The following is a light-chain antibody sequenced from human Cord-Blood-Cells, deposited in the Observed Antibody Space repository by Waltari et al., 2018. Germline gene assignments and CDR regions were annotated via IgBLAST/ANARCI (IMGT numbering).Light chain of an antibody. CDR2: DAS. Sequence: EIVLTQSHDTLFLSPGERATLSCRASQCVSSYLAWSQQKPGQAPRLLIYDASNRAHGIPARFSGSGSGTDFTLPISSLEPEDFAVYYCQQRSNWPWTFGQGTKVEIK. CDR1: QCVSSY. V-gene: IGKV3-11*01. CDR3: QQRSNWPWT. J-gene: IGKJ1*01.